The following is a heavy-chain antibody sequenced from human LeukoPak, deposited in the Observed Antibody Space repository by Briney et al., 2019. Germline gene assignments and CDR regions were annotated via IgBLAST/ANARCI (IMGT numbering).Heavy chain of an antibody. CDR1: GGTFSSYA. V-gene: IGHV1-8*02. CDR3: VYSGWVAFDI. CDR2: MNPNSGNT. D-gene: IGHD6-19*01. J-gene: IGHJ3*02. Sequence: AXVKVXXXASGGTFSSYAISWVRQATGQGLEWMGWMNPNSGNTGYAQKFQGRVTMTRNTSISTAYMELSSLRSEDTAVYYCVYSGWVAFDIWGQGTMVTVSS.